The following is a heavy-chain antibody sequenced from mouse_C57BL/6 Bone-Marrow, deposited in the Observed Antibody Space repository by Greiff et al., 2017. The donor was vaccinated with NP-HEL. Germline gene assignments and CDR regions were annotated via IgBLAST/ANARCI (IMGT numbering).Heavy chain of an antibody. D-gene: IGHD1-1*01. CDR3: ARNNHYYGSSYPFAD. Sequence: QVQLKESGPGLVQPSQSLSITCTVSGFSLTSYGVHWVRQSPGKGLEWLGVIWSGGSTDYNAAFISRLSISKDNSKSQVFFKMNSLQADDTAIYYCARNNHYYGSSYPFADWGQGTLVTVSA. CDR2: IWSGGST. CDR1: GFSLTSYG. J-gene: IGHJ3*01. V-gene: IGHV2-2*01.